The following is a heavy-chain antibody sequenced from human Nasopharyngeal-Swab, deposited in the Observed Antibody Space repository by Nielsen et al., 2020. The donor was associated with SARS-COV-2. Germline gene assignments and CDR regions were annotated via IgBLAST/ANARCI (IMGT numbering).Heavy chain of an antibody. CDR2: ITGNGDTT. J-gene: IGHJ4*02. D-gene: IGHD4-23*01. CDR3: TRDIGGKYGY. CDR1: GFTFSSYS. V-gene: IGHV3-23*01. Sequence: GESLKISCAASGFTFSSYSMSWLRQAPGKGLEWVSTITGNGDTTYYADSVKGRFTISRDNAKNTLYLQMNSLRGEDTAVYYCTRDIGGKYGYWGQGSLVTVSS.